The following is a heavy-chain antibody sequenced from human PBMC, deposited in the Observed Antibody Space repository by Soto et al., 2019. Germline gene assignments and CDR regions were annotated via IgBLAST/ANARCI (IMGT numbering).Heavy chain of an antibody. CDR3: ARVGVILVVPAADFDI. CDR1: GFTFSSYG. D-gene: IGHD2-2*01. CDR2: IWYDGSNK. Sequence: QVQLVESGGGVVQPWRSLRLSCAASGFTFSSYGMHWVRQAPGKGLEWVAVIWYDGSNKYYADSVKGRFTISRDNSKNTLYLQMNSLRAEDTAVYYCARVGVILVVPAADFDIWGQGTMVTVSS. J-gene: IGHJ3*02. V-gene: IGHV3-33*01.